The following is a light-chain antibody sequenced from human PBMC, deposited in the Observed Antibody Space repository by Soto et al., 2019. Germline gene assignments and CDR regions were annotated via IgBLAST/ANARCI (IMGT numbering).Light chain of an antibody. CDR3: AAWDDSLNGRV. CDR2: YDN. V-gene: IGLV1-44*01. J-gene: IGLJ1*01. CDR1: NSNIRSNT. Sequence: QSVLTQPPSASGTPGQRVTISCSGSNSNIRSNTVNWYQQLPGTAPKLLIYYDNLRPSGVPDRISGSKSGTSASLAISGLQSDDEADYYCAAWDDSLNGRVFGTGTKLTVL.